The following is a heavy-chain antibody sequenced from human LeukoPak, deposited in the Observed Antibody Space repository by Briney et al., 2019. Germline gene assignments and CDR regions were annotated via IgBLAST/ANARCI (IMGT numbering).Heavy chain of an antibody. CDR3: AKGFFSNFDY. J-gene: IGHJ4*02. V-gene: IGHV3-23*01. CDR1: GFTFSIYA. D-gene: IGHD2/OR15-2a*01. Sequence: GGSLRLSCAASGFTFSIYAMSWVRLAPGKGLEWVSTISGNGGSTYYADSVKGRFTISRDNSKNTLYLQMNSLRADDTAVCYCAKGFFSNFDYWRQGTLVTVSS. CDR2: ISGNGGST.